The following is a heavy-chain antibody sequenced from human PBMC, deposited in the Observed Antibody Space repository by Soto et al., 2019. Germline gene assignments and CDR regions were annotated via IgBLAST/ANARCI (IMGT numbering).Heavy chain of an antibody. D-gene: IGHD3-16*01. CDR2: ITASSAYI. Sequence: ESGGGLVKPGGFLRLSCAASGFTFNTYDMNWVRQAPGKGLEWVSSITASSAYIYYADSVRGRITISRDNANNSLFLQMHSLRSEDTAVYYCVRSGTARLLRHSWFDTWGQGTLVTVSS. CDR3: VRSGTARLLRHSWFDT. J-gene: IGHJ5*02. V-gene: IGHV3-21*01. CDR1: GFTFNTYD.